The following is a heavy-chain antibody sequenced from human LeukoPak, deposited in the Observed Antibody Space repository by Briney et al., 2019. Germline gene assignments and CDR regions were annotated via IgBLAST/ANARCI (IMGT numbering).Heavy chain of an antibody. CDR1: GATISSYY. CDR3: ASDYGSGSYRFDY. V-gene: IGHV4-4*07. CDR2: IYTSGST. D-gene: IGHD3-10*01. J-gene: IGHJ4*02. Sequence: PAETLSLTCTVPGATISSYYWRWVRQPAGEGLEWIGRIYTSGSTNYKPSLKSRVTMSVDTSKNQFSLKLTSVTAADTAVYYCASDYGSGSYRFDYWGQGTLVTVSS.